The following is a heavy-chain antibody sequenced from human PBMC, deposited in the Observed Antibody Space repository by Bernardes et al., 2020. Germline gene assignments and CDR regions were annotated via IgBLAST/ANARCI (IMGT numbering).Heavy chain of an antibody. CDR3: AKGHYFDRSGQYSYCDH. CDR2: ISLDGGNK. V-gene: IGHV3-30*18. Sequence: GGSRRLSCAASGFSFSSYGMHWVRLAPGKGLEWVAVISLDGGNKFYGDSVKGRFTISRDNSKNTLYLQMNSLRVEDTAVYYCAKGHYFDRSGQYSYCDHWGQGALVTVSS. J-gene: IGHJ4*02. CDR1: GFSFSSYG. D-gene: IGHD3-22*01.